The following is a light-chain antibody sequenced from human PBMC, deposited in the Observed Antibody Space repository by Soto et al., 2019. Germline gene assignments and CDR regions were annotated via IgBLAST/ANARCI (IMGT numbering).Light chain of an antibody. Sequence: DIQMTQSPSSLSASVGDRVTITCRASQSISSWLNWYQQKPGKAPKLLIYAASSLESGVPSRFSGSGSGTDFTLTISSLQPEDFATYYCQQCYSTLCTFGQGTKLEIK. CDR2: AAS. CDR1: QSISSW. V-gene: IGKV1-39*01. J-gene: IGKJ2*02. CDR3: QQCYSTLCT.